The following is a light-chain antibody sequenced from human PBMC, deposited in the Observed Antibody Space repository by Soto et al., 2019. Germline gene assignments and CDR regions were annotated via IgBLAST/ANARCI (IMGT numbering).Light chain of an antibody. V-gene: IGLV1-51*01. Sequence: QSVLTQPPSMSAAPGQTVTISCSGNYSNIGNNFVSWYQQLPGAAPRLLIHDNNKRPSGIPDRFSGAKSGTSATLGITGLQTGDEADYYCAAWDYNLGSVLFGGGTKVTVL. CDR1: YSNIGNNF. J-gene: IGLJ2*01. CDR3: AAWDYNLGSVL. CDR2: DNN.